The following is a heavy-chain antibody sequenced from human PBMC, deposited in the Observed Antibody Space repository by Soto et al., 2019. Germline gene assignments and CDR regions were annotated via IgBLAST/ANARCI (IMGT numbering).Heavy chain of an antibody. V-gene: IGHV1-46*03. Sequence: QVQLVQSGAEVKKPGASVKVSCKASGYTFINYYIHWVRQAPGQGLEWMGVINPNGGSTVYAQKFQGRVTLTRDTSTSTVYVEMSILRYDDTAVYFCVRATAARQREYSYHYYLHIWGKGTTVTVSS. J-gene: IGHJ6*03. CDR3: VRATAARQREYSYHYYLHI. CDR1: GYTFINYY. D-gene: IGHD6-6*01. CDR2: INPNGGST.